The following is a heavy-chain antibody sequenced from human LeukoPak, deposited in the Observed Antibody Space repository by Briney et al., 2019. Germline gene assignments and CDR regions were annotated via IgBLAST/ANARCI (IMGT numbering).Heavy chain of an antibody. CDR2: IYYSGST. J-gene: IGHJ4*02. V-gene: IGHV4-59*01. D-gene: IGHD3-3*01. CDR1: GGSISSYY. Sequence: SETLSLTCSVSGGSISSYYWSWIRQPPGKGLEWIGYIYYSGSTNYNPSLKSRVTISVDTSKNHFSLKLSSVTAADTAVYYCARGAGDFWSGSTPPYYFDYWGQGTLVTVSS. CDR3: ARGAGDFWSGSTPPYYFDY.